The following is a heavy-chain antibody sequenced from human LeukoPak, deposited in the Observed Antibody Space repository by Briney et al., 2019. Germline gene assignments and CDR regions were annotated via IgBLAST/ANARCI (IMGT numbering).Heavy chain of an antibody. V-gene: IGHV3-48*04. CDR3: AKASGIAAAGMVVDY. J-gene: IGHJ4*02. Sequence: GGSLRLSCAASGFTFSSYSMNWVRQAPGKGLEWLSYISSTSSAIYYADSLKGRFTISRDNAKNSLYLPMDSLRAEDTAVYYCAKASGIAAAGMVVDYWGQGTLVTVSS. D-gene: IGHD6-13*01. CDR2: ISSTSSAI. CDR1: GFTFSSYS.